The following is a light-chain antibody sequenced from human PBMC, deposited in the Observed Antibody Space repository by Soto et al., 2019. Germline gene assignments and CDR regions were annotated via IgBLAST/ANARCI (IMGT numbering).Light chain of an antibody. CDR3: QQRSNWPPT. CDR1: QSVSSY. J-gene: IGKJ2*01. CDR2: DAS. Sequence: EIVLTQSPATLSLSPGERATLSCRASQSVSSYLAWYQQKPGQAPRLLIYDASNRATGIPARFXXXGSXTXXXXXXXXXEPEDFAVYYCQQRSNWPPTFGQGTKLEIK. V-gene: IGKV3-11*01.